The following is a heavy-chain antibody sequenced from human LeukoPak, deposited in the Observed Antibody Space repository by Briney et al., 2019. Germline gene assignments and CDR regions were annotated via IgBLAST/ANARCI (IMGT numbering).Heavy chain of an antibody. CDR2: IYYSGST. CDR1: GGSISSGGYY. V-gene: IGHV4-31*03. D-gene: IGHD6-19*01. Sequence: SQTLSLTCTVSGGSISSGGYYWSWIRQHPGKGLEWIGYIYYSGSTYYNPSLKSRVTISVDASKNQFSLTLSSVTAADTAVYYCARGQVAVAGHYYYYYMDVWGKGTTVTVSS. J-gene: IGHJ6*03. CDR3: ARGQVAVAGHYYYYYMDV.